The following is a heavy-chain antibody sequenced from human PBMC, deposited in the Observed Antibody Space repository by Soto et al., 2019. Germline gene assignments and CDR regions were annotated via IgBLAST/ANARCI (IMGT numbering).Heavy chain of an antibody. Sequence: QAQLVQSGAEVKKPGSSVKVSCKASGGTFNRETFSWERQAPGQGLQWMGRIIPVLDLADYAQKFQGRVTITADTSTTTVYLDLSGLGSDDTAVYYCARGGKLGGDLDVWGKGTPVIVSS. V-gene: IGHV1-69*02. CDR3: ARGGKLGGDLDV. D-gene: IGHD3-10*01. CDR1: GGTFNRET. CDR2: IIPVLDLA. J-gene: IGHJ6*04.